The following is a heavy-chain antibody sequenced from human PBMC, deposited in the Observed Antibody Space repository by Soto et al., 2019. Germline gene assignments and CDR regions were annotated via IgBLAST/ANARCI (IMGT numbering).Heavy chain of an antibody. D-gene: IGHD3-10*01. CDR1: GGSISSGGYS. V-gene: IGHV4-30-2*01. CDR3: ARGMVRGVMVGGWFDP. Sequence: QLQLQESGSGLVKPSQTLSLTCAVSGGSISSGGYSWSWIRQPPGKGLEWIGYIYHSGSTYYNPSLKSRVTISVDRSKNQFSLKLSSVTAADTAVYYCARGMVRGVMVGGWFDPWGQGTLVTVSS. J-gene: IGHJ5*02. CDR2: IYHSGST.